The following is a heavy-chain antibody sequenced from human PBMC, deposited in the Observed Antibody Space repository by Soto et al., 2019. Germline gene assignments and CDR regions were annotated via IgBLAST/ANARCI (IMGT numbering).Heavy chain of an antibody. V-gene: IGHV3-15*01. D-gene: IGHD2-21*01. CDR3: ATDGVVYY. Sequence: EVQLVESGGDLVKPGASRRLSCAASGFTFSNAWMSWVRQAPGKGLEWVGRIKSKTDGGKTDYAAPVKGRFTISRDDSRNTRYLQMDSLKTEDTGGYYCATDGVVYYWGQGTLVTVSS. J-gene: IGHJ4*02. CDR2: IKSKTDGGKT. CDR1: GFTFSNAW.